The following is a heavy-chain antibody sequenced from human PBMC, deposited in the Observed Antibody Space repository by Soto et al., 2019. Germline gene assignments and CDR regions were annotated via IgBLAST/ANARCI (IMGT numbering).Heavy chain of an antibody. J-gene: IGHJ5*02. D-gene: IGHD3-3*01. CDR2: IYYSGST. Sequence: SETLSLTCTVSGGSISSSSYYWGWIRQPPGKGLEWIGSIYYSGSTYYNPSLKSRVTISVDTSKNQFSLKLSSVTAADTALYYCARHSYDFWPPNWFDPWGQGTLVTVSS. CDR1: GGSISSSSYY. CDR3: ARHSYDFWPPNWFDP. V-gene: IGHV4-39*01.